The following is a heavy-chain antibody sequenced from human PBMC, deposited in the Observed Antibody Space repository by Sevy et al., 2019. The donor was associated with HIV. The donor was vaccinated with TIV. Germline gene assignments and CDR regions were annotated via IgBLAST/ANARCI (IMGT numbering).Heavy chain of an antibody. CDR2: IFQSGAT. D-gene: IGHD6-13*01. Sequence: SETLSLTCAVSGGSINSGGYSWSWIRQPPGKGLEWIGYIFQSGATYYNPYLQSRVSISVDMSKNQFSLNQRSVTAADTAVYYCARGRVGDSSSWYGAFDVWGQGTMATVSS. CDR1: GGSINSGGYS. CDR3: ARGRVGDSSSWYGAFDV. J-gene: IGHJ3*01. V-gene: IGHV4-30-2*01.